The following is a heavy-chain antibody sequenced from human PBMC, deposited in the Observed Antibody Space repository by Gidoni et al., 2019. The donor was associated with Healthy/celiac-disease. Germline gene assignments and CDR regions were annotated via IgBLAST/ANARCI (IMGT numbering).Heavy chain of an antibody. CDR3: AKDMYYYGSGSSCWFDP. D-gene: IGHD3-10*01. J-gene: IGHJ5*02. Sequence: EVQLVESGGGLVQPGRSLRLSCAASGFTFDDYAMHWVRQAPGKGLGWVSGISWNSGSIGYADSVKGRFTISRDNAKNSLYLQMNSLRAEDTALYYCAKDMYYYGSGSSCWFDPWGQGTLVTVSS. CDR1: GFTFDDYA. V-gene: IGHV3-9*01. CDR2: ISWNSGSI.